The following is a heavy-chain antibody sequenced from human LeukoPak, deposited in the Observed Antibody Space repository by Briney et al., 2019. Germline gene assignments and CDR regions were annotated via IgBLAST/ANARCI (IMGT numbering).Heavy chain of an antibody. CDR3: LRGDRRDY. V-gene: IGHV3-53*01. J-gene: IGHJ4*02. Sequence: GGSLRLSCAASGFSVSSTYMSWVRQAPGKGLEWVSMMYSGGTTYYADSVKGRFTISRDNAKDSLYLQMNSLRVEDTAVYYCLRGDRRDYWGQGTLVTVSS. CDR2: MYSGGTT. CDR1: GFSVSSTY.